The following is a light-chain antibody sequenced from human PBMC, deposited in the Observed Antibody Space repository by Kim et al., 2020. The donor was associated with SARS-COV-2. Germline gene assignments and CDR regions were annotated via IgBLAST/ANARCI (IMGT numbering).Light chain of an antibody. CDR3: QQYNSPMYT. J-gene: IGKJ2*01. CDR1: QSINRW. Sequence: SSSIGDRVTITCRASQSINRWLAWYQQKPGKAPKLLIYTPSSLESGVPSRFSGSGSGTEFTLTISSLQPDDFATYYCQQYNSPMYTFGQGTKLEI. CDR2: TPS. V-gene: IGKV1-5*03.